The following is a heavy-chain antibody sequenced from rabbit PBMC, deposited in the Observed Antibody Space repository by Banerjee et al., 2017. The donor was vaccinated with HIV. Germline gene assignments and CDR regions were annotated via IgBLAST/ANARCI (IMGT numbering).Heavy chain of an antibody. V-gene: IGHV1S45*01. CDR2: INTVTGMA. D-gene: IGHD1-1*01. Sequence: QEQLVESGGGLVQPEGSLTLTCKASGFSFSNNSVMCWVRQAPGKGLEWIACINTVTGMAVSASWAKSRFTFSKNSSSPVTLQMSSLSAADTAPYFCARDLVAVIGWSFNLWGQGTLVTVS. J-gene: IGHJ4*01. CDR1: GFSFSNNSV. CDR3: ARDLVAVIGWSFNL.